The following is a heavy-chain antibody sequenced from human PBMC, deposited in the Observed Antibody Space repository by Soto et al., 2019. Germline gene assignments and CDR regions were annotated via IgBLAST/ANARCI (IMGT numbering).Heavy chain of an antibody. CDR3: AKGSASGRPYCFDY. J-gene: IGHJ4*02. V-gene: IGHV3-23*01. Sequence: EVQLLESGGGLVQPGASLRLSCAASEFTFRNYAMTWVRQAPGKGLEWVSAIGGGGTTWYADSVKGRFTISRDNSKNTLYLQMNSLRAEDTAVYYCAKGSASGRPYCFDYWGQGTLVTVSS. D-gene: IGHD6-6*01. CDR2: IGGGGTT. CDR1: EFTFRNYA.